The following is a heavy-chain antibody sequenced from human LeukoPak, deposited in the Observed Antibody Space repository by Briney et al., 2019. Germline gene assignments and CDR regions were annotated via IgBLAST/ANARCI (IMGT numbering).Heavy chain of an antibody. Sequence: PGGSLRLSCAASGFTFSSYEINWVRQAPGKGLEWVSYISSGGTIIYYADSVKGRFTISRDNAKNSLYLQMNSLRAEDTAVYYCAKVSAWAMVGATYFDYWGQGTLVTVSS. CDR1: GFTFSSYE. V-gene: IGHV3-48*03. CDR3: AKVSAWAMVGATYFDY. J-gene: IGHJ4*02. CDR2: ISSGGTII. D-gene: IGHD1-26*01.